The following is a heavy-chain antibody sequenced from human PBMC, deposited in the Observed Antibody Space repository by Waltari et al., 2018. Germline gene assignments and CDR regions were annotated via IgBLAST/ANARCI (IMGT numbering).Heavy chain of an antibody. CDR3: AKSIAAEDAFDI. V-gene: IGHV3-30*02. Sequence: QVQLVESGGGVVQPGGSLRLSCAASGFTFSSYGMHWVRQAPGKGLGWVAFLRYDGSNKYYADSVKGRFTISRDNSKNTLYLQMNSLRAEDTAVYYCAKSIAAEDAFDIWGQGTMVTVSS. CDR1: GFTFSSYG. J-gene: IGHJ3*02. CDR2: LRYDGSNK. D-gene: IGHD6-13*01.